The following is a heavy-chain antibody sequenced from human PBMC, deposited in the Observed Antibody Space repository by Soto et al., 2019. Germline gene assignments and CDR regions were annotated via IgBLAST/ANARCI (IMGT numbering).Heavy chain of an antibody. J-gene: IGHJ4*02. CDR2: TYYRSKWYN. CDR1: GDSVSSNSGA. Sequence: QSQTLSLTCAISGDSVSSNSGAWNWIRQSPSRGLEWLGRTYYRSKWYNDYAVSVISRITFNPDTSKNQFSLQLNSVTPEDTAVYYCARERHGSRRIDYWGQGTLVTVSS. V-gene: IGHV6-1*01. CDR3: ARERHGSRRIDY. D-gene: IGHD6-13*01.